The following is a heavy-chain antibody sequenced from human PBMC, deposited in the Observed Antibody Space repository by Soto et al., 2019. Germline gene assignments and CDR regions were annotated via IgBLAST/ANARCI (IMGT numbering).Heavy chain of an antibody. J-gene: IGHJ5*02. V-gene: IGHV3-49*03. CDR3: TLAPFWSGYFGFDP. CDR2: IRSKAYGGTT. Sequence: PGGSLRLSCTASGFTFGDYAMSWFRQAPGKGLEWVGFIRSKAYGGTTEYAASVKGRFTISRDDSKSIAYLQMNSLKTEDTAVYYCTLAPFWSGYFGFDPWGQGTLVTVSS. CDR1: GFTFGDYA. D-gene: IGHD3-3*01.